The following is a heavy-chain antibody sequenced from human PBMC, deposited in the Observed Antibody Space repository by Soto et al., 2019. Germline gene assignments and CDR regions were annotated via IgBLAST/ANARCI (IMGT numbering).Heavy chain of an antibody. CDR2: MNPNSGNT. J-gene: IGHJ6*02. CDR3: ARGQIKQQLAPYYYYGMDV. V-gene: IGHV1-8*01. CDR1: GYTFTSYD. Sequence: ASVKVSCKASGYTFTSYDINWVRQATGQGLEWMGWMNPNSGNTGYAQKFQGRVTMTRSTSISTAYMELSSLRSEDTALYCCARGQIKQQLAPYYYYGMDVWGQGTTVTVSS. D-gene: IGHD6-13*01.